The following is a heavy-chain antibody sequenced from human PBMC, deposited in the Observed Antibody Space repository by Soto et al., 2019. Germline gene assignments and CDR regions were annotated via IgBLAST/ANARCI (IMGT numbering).Heavy chain of an antibody. CDR2: INPNGGST. D-gene: IGHD3-16*02. CDR1: ADTFTSYY. CDR3: ARSSAGVFGIIIEGSNGLAP. Sequence: VQLVQSGAEVKKPGASVKLSCKAPADTFTSYYINWVRQAPGHGLEGMGIINPNGGSTRFAQTFQDRITMTRDTSTSTVYMELRSLRSEDTAIYYCARSSAGVFGIIIEGSNGLAPWGQGSLVTVSS. J-gene: IGHJ5*02. V-gene: IGHV1-46*01.